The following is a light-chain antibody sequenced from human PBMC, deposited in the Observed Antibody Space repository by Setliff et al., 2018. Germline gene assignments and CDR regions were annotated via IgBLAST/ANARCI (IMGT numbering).Light chain of an antibody. J-gene: IGLJ3*02. CDR2: NVS. V-gene: IGLV2-14*03. CDR3: SSYTTSSLRV. CDR1: SSDIGAYTY. Sequence: QSALAQPASMSGSPGQSITISCTGTSSDIGAYTYVSWYQQHPGNAPKLLISNVSNRPSGVSHRFSGSKSGNTASLTISWLQAEDEADYYCSSYTTSSLRVFGGGTKGTVL.